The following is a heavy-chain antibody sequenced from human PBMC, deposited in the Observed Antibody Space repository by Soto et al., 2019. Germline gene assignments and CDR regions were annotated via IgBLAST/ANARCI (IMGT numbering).Heavy chain of an antibody. CDR2: IYSGGST. CDR1: GLTFSSNY. V-gene: IGHV3-66*01. Sequence: EVQLVESGGDLVQPGGSLRLSCAASGLTFSSNYMSWVRQAPGKGLAWVSVIYSGGSTYYADSVKGRFTISRDNSKNTLYLHMNSLRAEDTAVYYCARAAYTSGCRPITWGQGTLVTVSS. D-gene: IGHD6-25*01. J-gene: IGHJ4*02. CDR3: ARAAYTSGCRPIT.